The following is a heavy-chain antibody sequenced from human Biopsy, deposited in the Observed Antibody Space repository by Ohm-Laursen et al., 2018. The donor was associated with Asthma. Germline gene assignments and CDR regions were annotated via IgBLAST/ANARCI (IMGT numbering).Heavy chain of an antibody. CDR1: GFTFSSYA. V-gene: IGHV3-30-3*01. J-gene: IGHJ4*02. D-gene: IGHD3-3*01. CDR2: GGSYYGGGLK. CDR3: ARDVMEWYLPAFDF. Sequence: SLRLSCAASGFTFSSYAMHWVRQAPGKGLEWVAVGGSYYGGGLKYYADSVNGRFTVSRDDSKNTLYLQMNSLRPDDTAVCYCARDVMEWYLPAFDFWGQGTLVTVSS.